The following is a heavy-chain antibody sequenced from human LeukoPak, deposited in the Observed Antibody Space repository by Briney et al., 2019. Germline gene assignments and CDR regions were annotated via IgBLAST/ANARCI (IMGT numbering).Heavy chain of an antibody. CDR2: ISYDGRDK. Sequence: GGSLRLSCVASGFILSTYAMHWVRQAPGKGLEWVAVISYDGRDKYYGDSVEGRFSISRDNSKNTLYLQMSSLRAEDTAVYYCARVDSRYYDSTGYSLPNYWGQGSLVTVSS. CDR3: ARVDSRYYDSTGYSLPNY. V-gene: IGHV3-30-3*01. J-gene: IGHJ4*02. D-gene: IGHD3-22*01. CDR1: GFILSTYA.